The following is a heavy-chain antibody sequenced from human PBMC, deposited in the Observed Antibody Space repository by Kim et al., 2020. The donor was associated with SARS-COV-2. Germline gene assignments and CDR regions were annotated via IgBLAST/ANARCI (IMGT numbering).Heavy chain of an antibody. J-gene: IGHJ4*02. CDR1: GGSISSSNW. CDR3: ARDMGSGSYYFDY. V-gene: IGHV4-4*02. D-gene: IGHD1-26*01. CDR2: IYHSGST. Sequence: SETLSLTCAVSGGSISSSNWWSWVRQPPGKGLEWIGEIYHSGSTNYNPSLKSRVTISVDKSKNQFSLKLSSVTAEDTAVYYCARDMGSGSYYFDYWGQGTLVTVSS.